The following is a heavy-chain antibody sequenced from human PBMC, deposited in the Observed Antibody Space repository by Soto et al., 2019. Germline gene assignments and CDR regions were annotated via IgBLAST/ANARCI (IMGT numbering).Heavy chain of an antibody. Sequence: QVQLQESGPGLVKPSGTLSLTCAVSSGSISSSNWWSWVRQPPGKGLEWIGEIYHSGSTNYNPSLKSRVTISVDKSKHQFSLKLSSVTAADTAVYYCARLGFYYGSGENWFDPWGQGTLVTVSS. CDR3: ARLGFYYGSGENWFDP. D-gene: IGHD3-10*01. CDR2: IYHSGST. CDR1: SGSISSSNW. V-gene: IGHV4-4*02. J-gene: IGHJ5*02.